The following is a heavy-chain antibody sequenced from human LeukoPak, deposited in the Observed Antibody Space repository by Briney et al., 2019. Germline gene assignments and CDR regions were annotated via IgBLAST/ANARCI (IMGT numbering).Heavy chain of an antibody. D-gene: IGHD3-22*01. CDR2: ISYDGSNK. V-gene: IGHV3-30*18. CDR3: AKASYYYDSSGYSKSWFDP. Sequence: GGSLRLSCAASGFTVSSNYMSWVRQAPGKGLEWVAVISYDGSNKYYADSVKGRFTISRDNSKNTLYLQMNSLRAEDTAVYYCAKASYYYDSSGYSKSWFDPWGQGTLVTVSS. CDR1: GFTVSSNY. J-gene: IGHJ5*02.